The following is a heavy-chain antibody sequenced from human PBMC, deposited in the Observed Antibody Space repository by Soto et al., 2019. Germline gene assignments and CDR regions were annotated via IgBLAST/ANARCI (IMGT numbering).Heavy chain of an antibody. CDR3: ARGGVTTNHGMDV. J-gene: IGHJ6*02. V-gene: IGHV3-74*01. D-gene: IGHD1-26*01. CDR1: GFGFNNYW. Sequence: EVQLVESGGGLVQPGGSLRLSCAASGFGFNNYWMHWFRQAPGTGLVWVSRIKGDGGSISYAESVKGRFTISRNNAKNTLYLQMDSLRAEDTSGYYGARGGVTTNHGMDVWGQGTTVTVSS. CDR2: IKGDGGSI.